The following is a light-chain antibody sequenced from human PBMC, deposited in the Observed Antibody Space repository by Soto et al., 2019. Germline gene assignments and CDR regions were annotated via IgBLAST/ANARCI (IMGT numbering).Light chain of an antibody. V-gene: IGLV2-14*01. J-gene: IGLJ1*01. Sequence: QSVLTQPASVSGSPGQSITISCTGTSSDVGGYNYVSWYQQHPGKAPKLMIYDVSNRPSGVSNGFSGSKSGNTASLTISGLQAEDEADYCCSSYTSSTTLYVFGTGTKLTVL. CDR2: DVS. CDR3: SSYTSSTTLYV. CDR1: SSDVGGYNY.